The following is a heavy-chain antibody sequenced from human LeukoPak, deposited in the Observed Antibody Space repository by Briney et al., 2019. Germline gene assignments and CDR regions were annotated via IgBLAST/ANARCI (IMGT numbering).Heavy chain of an antibody. CDR3: ARGPIRTTVTTAYYFDY. V-gene: IGHV1-8*03. Sequence: GASVKVSXKASGYTFTSYDINWVRQAPGQGLEWMGWMNPNSGNTGYAQKFQGRVTITRNTSISTAYMELSSLRSEDTAVYYCARGPIRTTVTTAYYFDYWGQGTLVTVSS. D-gene: IGHD4-11*01. J-gene: IGHJ4*02. CDR1: GYTFTSYD. CDR2: MNPNSGNT.